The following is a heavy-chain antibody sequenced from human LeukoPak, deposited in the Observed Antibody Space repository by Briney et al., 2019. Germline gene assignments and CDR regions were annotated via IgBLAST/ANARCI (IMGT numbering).Heavy chain of an antibody. V-gene: IGHV4-61*02. CDR2: IYTSGST. D-gene: IGHD6-13*01. J-gene: IGHJ6*03. Sequence: PSQTLSLTGTVSGGSISSGSYYWSWIRQPAGKGLEWIGRIYTSGSTNYNPSLKSRVTISVDTSKNQFSLKLSSVTAADTAVYYCAREGSSSRVYYYMDVWGKRTTVTISS. CDR1: GGSISSGSYY. CDR3: AREGSSSRVYYYMDV.